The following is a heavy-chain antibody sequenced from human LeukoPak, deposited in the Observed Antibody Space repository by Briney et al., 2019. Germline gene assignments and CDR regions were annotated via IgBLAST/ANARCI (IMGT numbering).Heavy chain of an antibody. CDR1: GFTFSSYS. CDR2: ISSSSSYI. CDR3: ARRGEEWELGYYFDF. V-gene: IGHV3-21*01. J-gene: IGHJ4*02. D-gene: IGHD1-26*01. Sequence: GGSLRLSCAASGFTFSSYSMNWVRQAPGKGLEWVSSISSSSSYIYYADSVKGRFTISRDNAKHSLYLHMTSLRAEDTAVYSGARRGEEWELGYYFDFWGQGTLVTISS.